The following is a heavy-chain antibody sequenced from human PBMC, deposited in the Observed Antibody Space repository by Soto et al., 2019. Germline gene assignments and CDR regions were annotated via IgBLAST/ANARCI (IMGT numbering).Heavy chain of an antibody. CDR1: GGSVSGFF. V-gene: IGHV4-59*02. CDR3: AKYYYHSSGYDYFDY. D-gene: IGHD3-22*01. CDR2: IYYTGST. J-gene: IGHJ4*02. Sequence: SETLSLTCTVSGGSVSGFFWAWIRQPPGKGLEWIGYIYYTGSTNYNPSLESRVSISVDTSKNQFSLNLNSLTAADTAVYYCAKYYYHSSGYDYFDYWGQRTLVTVSS.